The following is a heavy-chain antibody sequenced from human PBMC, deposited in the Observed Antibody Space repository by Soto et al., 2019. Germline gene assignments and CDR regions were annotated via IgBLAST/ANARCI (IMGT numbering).Heavy chain of an antibody. V-gene: IGHV4-4*07. J-gene: IGHJ5*01. CDR1: GGTMSKYY. D-gene: IGHD6-13*01. CDR2: IYTSGTT. CDR3: ARQTTYSSSWYDY. Sequence: PSETLSLTCSVSGGTMSKYYCVWIRQPAGKGLEWIGRIYTSGTTDYNPSLKSRVTMSVDTSKNQFPLKLSSVTAADTALYFCARQTTYSSSWYDYWGHGTLVTVSS.